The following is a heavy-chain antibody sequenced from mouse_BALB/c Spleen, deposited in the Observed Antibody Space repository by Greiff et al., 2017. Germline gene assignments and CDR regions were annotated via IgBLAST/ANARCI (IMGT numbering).Heavy chain of an antibody. CDR2: IRNKANGYTT. D-gene: IGHD1-2*01. CDR1: GFTFTDYY. V-gene: IGHV7-3*02. Sequence: EVKLVESGGGLVQPGGSLRLSCATSGFTFTDYYMSWVRQPPGKALEWLGFIRNKANGYTTEYSASVKGRFTISRDNSQSILYLQMNTLRAEDSATYYCARDNYYGYLAWFAYWGQGTLVTVSA. CDR3: ARDNYYGYLAWFAY. J-gene: IGHJ3*01.